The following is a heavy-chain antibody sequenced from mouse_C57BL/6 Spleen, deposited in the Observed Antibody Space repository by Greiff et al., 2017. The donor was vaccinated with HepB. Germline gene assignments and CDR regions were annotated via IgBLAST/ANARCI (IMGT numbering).Heavy chain of an antibody. CDR2: IDPNSGGT. D-gene: IGHD2-3*01. J-gene: IGHJ2*01. CDR3: ARYYDGYYDGGDY. Sequence: QVHVKQPGAELVKPGASVKLSCKASGYTFTSYWMHWVKQRPGRGLEWIGRIDPNSGGTKYNEKFKSKATLTVDKPSSTAYMQLSSLTSEDSAVYYCARYYDGYYDGGDYWGQGTTLTVSS. CDR1: GYTFTSYW. V-gene: IGHV1-72*01.